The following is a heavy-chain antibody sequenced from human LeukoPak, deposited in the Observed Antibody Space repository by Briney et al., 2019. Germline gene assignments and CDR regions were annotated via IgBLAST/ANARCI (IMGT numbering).Heavy chain of an antibody. V-gene: IGHV4-34*01. CDR1: GGSFSGYY. CDR3: ARRIAVAGRDFDY. CDR2: INHSGST. Sequence: SETLSLTCAVYGGSFSGYYWSWIRQPPGKGLEWIGEINHSGSTNYNPSLKSRVTISIDTSKNQFSLKLNSVTAADTAVYYCARRIAVAGRDFDYWGQGTLVTVSS. J-gene: IGHJ4*02. D-gene: IGHD6-19*01.